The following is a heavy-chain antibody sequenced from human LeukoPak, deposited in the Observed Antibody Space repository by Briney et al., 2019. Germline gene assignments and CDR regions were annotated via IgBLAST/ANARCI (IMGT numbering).Heavy chain of an antibody. CDR3: AKSYSTGWYPNWFDP. CDR2: ISGSGGST. D-gene: IGHD6-19*01. Sequence: GGSLRLSCAASGFTFSSYAMSWVRQAPGKGLEWVSAISGSGGSTYYADSVKGRFTISRDNSKNTLYLQMNSLRAEDTAFYYCAKSYSTGWYPNWFDPWGQGTLVTVSS. CDR1: GFTFSSYA. J-gene: IGHJ5*02. V-gene: IGHV3-23*01.